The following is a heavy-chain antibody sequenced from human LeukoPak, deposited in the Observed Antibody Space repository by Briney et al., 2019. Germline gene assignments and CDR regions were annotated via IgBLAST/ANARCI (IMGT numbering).Heavy chain of an antibody. Sequence: GGSLRLSCAASGFTFSNYWMHWVRQAPGEALMWVSRIKSDGSSTTYADSVKGRFTISRDNSKNTLYLQMNSLRAEDTAVYYCAVSYFYYYGMDVWGQGTTVTVSS. CDR2: IKSDGSST. V-gene: IGHV3-74*01. CDR3: AVSYFYYYGMDV. J-gene: IGHJ6*02. CDR1: GFTFSNYW.